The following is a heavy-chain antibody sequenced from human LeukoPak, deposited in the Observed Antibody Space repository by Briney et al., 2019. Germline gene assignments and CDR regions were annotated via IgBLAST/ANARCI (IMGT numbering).Heavy chain of an antibody. CDR1: GGSFSGYY. CDR3: ARTQYDYVWGSYRYYFDY. Sequence: PSETLSLTCAVYGGSFSGYYWSWIRQSPGKGLEWIGEINHSGSTNYNPSLKSRVTISVDTSKNQFSLKLGSVTAADTAVYYCARTQYDYVWGSYRYYFDYWGQGTLVTVSS. CDR2: INHSGST. J-gene: IGHJ4*02. D-gene: IGHD3-16*02. V-gene: IGHV4-34*01.